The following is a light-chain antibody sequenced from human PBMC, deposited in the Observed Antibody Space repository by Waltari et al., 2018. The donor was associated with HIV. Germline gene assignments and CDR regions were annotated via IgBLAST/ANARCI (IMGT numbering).Light chain of an antibody. CDR3: SSYAGSNIDV. J-gene: IGLJ1*01. V-gene: IGLV2-8*01. CDR1: SSDVGGYNY. Sequence: QSALTQPPSASGSPGQSVTIPCTGTSSDVGGYNYVSWYQQHPGKAPKLMIYEVSKRPSGVPDRFSGSKSGNTASLTVSGLQAEDEADYYCSSYAGSNIDVFGTGTKVTVL. CDR2: EVS.